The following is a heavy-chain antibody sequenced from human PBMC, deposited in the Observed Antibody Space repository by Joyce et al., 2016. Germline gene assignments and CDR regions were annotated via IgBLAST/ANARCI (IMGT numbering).Heavy chain of an antibody. CDR2: IDHSGRT. D-gene: IGHD1-26*01. CDR3: ARDAVGARLGFDY. V-gene: IGHV4-38-2*02. J-gene: IGHJ4*02. CDR1: GYSISSGYY. Sequence: QVQLQESGPGLVKPSETLSLTCAVSGYSISSGYYWGWIRQPPGKGLEWIGIIDHSGRTYYNPSLKSRITISVDTSKNQFSPKLSSVTAADTAVYYCARDAVGARLGFDYWGQGTLVTVSS.